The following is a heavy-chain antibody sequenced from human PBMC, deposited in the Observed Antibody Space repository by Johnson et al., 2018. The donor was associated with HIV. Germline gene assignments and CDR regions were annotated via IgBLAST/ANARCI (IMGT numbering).Heavy chain of an antibody. V-gene: IGHV3-20*04. D-gene: IGHD2-15*01. CDR3: AGGRISAFDI. Sequence: VQLVESGGGLVQPGGSLRLSCSASGFTFSSYAMHWVRQAPGKGLEWVSGINWNGGSTGYADSVKGRFTISRDNAKNSLYLQMNSLRAEDTALYYCAGGRISAFDIWGQGTMVTVSS. CDR1: GFTFSSYA. J-gene: IGHJ3*02. CDR2: INWNGGST.